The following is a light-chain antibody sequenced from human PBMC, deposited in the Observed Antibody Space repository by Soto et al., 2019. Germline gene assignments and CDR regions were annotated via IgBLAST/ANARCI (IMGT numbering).Light chain of an antibody. J-gene: IGKJ3*01. CDR3: QQFNNYPRT. V-gene: IGKV1-9*01. CDR1: QDINSY. Sequence: DIQLTQSPAFLSASIGDRVTITCRASQDINSYLAWYQQRPGKAPRLLIYGASTLQSGVPSRFSGSGSGTEFTLTINSLQADDIATYYCQQFNNYPRTLGPGTKVDIK. CDR2: GAS.